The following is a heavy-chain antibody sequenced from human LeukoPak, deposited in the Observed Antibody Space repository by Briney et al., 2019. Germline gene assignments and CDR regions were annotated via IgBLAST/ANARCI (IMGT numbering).Heavy chain of an antibody. V-gene: IGHV3-48*03. J-gene: IGHJ4*02. CDR1: GFTYSSYE. CDR2: ISSSGSTI. Sequence: GGSLRLSCAASGFTYSSYEMNWVRQAPGKGLEWVSYISSSGSTIYYADSVKGRFTISRDNAKNSLYLQMNSLRAEDTAVYYCARSTPWGYYDSSGYFALYFDYWGQGTLVTVSS. D-gene: IGHD3-22*01. CDR3: ARSTPWGYYDSSGYFALYFDY.